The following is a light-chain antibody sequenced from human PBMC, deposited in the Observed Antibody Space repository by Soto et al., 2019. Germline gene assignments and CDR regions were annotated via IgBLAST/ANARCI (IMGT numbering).Light chain of an antibody. CDR2: DAS. V-gene: IGKV3-11*01. CDR1: QSVSIN. Sequence: VMTQSHATLYVSPGERATLSCRASQSVSINLAWYQQKPGQAPRLLIYDASNRAAGVPYRFRGSGSGTDFTLTISSVEPEDFGVYYCQQRSDWPPITFGQGTRLEI. J-gene: IGKJ5*01. CDR3: QQRSDWPPIT.